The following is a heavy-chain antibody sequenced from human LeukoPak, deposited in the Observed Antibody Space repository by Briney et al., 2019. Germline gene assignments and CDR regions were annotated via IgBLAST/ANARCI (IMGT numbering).Heavy chain of an antibody. CDR1: GGSISSSSYY. CDR3: ASIATSGIHPDY. Sequence: SETLSLTCTVSGGSISSSSYYWGWIRQPPGKGLEWIGSIYHSGSTYCNPSLKSRVTTSVDTSKNQFSLKLSSVTAADTAVYYCASIATSGIHPDYWGQGTLVTVSS. J-gene: IGHJ4*02. CDR2: IYHSGST. D-gene: IGHD6-13*01. V-gene: IGHV4-39*01.